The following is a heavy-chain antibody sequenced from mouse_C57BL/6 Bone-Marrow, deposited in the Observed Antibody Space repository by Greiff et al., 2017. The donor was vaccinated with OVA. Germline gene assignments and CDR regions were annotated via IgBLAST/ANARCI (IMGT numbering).Heavy chain of an antibody. Sequence: VQLQQSGAELVRPGASVKLSCTASGFNIKDDYMHWVKQRPEQGLEWIGWIDPENGDTEYASKFQGKATITADTSSNTAYLQLSSLTSENTAVYYCTTFDYDYYYAMDYWGQGTSVTVSS. CDR1: GFNIKDDY. D-gene: IGHD2-4*01. J-gene: IGHJ4*01. CDR2: IDPENGDT. CDR3: TTFDYDYYYAMDY. V-gene: IGHV14-4*01.